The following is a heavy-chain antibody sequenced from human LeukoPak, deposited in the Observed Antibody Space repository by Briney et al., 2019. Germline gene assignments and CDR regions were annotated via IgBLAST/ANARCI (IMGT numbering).Heavy chain of an antibody. D-gene: IGHD6-13*01. Sequence: SETLSLTCTVSGGSVSSGNYYWSWIRQPPGKGLEWIGDVYYSGSTNYTPSLKSRVTISVDTSKNQFSLKPSSVTTADTAVYYCARLYSSSWYKAFDIWGQGTMVTVSS. CDR1: GGSVSSGNYY. J-gene: IGHJ3*02. CDR3: ARLYSSSWYKAFDI. V-gene: IGHV4-61*01. CDR2: VYYSGST.